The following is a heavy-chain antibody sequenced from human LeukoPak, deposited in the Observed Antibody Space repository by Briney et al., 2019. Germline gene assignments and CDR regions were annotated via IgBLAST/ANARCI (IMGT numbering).Heavy chain of an antibody. J-gene: IGHJ4*02. CDR1: GGSISSSSYY. D-gene: IGHD3-10*01. V-gene: IGHV4-39*01. Sequence: PSETLSLTCTVSGGSISSSSYYWGWIRQPPGKGLEWIGSIYYSGSTYYNPSLKSRVTISVDTSKNQFSLKLSSVTAADTAVYYCARLVLRVGFDYWGQGTLVTVSS. CDR3: ARLVLRVGFDY. CDR2: IYYSGST.